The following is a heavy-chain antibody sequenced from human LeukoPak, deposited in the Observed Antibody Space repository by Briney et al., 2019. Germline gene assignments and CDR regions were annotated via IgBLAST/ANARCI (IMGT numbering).Heavy chain of an antibody. D-gene: IGHD2-15*01. CDR2: IIPIFGTA. CDR3: ARGPCSGGSCYFDY. Sequence: SVKVSCEASGGTFSSYAISWVRQAPGQGLEWMGGIIPIFGTANYAQKFQGRVTITADESTSTAYMELSSLRSEDTAVYYCARGPCSGGSCYFDYWGQGTLVTVSS. V-gene: IGHV1-69*13. CDR1: GGTFSSYA. J-gene: IGHJ4*02.